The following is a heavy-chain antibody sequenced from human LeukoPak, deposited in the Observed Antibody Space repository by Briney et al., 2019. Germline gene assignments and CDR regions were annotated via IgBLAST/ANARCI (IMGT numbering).Heavy chain of an antibody. CDR2: IHTSVST. Sequence: SETLSLTCAVSGGAIISNYWSWIRQPPGKGLEWIGYIHTSVSTNYIPSLKSRVTISVDTSKNQFSLTLSSVPAADTAVYYCARLVYSLDGSGYNWFDPWGQGTLVTVSS. J-gene: IGHJ5*02. CDR1: GGAIISNY. D-gene: IGHD6-25*01. CDR3: ARLVYSLDGSGYNWFDP. V-gene: IGHV4-4*09.